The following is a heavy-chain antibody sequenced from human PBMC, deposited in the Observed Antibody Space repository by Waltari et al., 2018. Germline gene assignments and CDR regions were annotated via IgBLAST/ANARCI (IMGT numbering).Heavy chain of an antibody. V-gene: IGHV3-53*01. CDR3: ARDRTRVGGMDV. CDR1: GFTVSSNY. Sequence: EVQLVESGGGLIQPGGSLRLSCAASGFTVSSNYMTWVRQAPGKGLEWVSIIYTGGTTYYADSVKGRFAISTDNSKNTRYLQMNSLRVEDTAVYYCARDRTRVGGMDVWGQGTTVTVSS. J-gene: IGHJ6*02. D-gene: IGHD4-17*01. CDR2: IYTGGTT.